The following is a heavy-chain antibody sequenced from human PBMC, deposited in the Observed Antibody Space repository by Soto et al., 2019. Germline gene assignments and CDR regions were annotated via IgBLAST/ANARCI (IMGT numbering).Heavy chain of an antibody. CDR1: GFTFSSYG. Sequence: QVQLVESGGGVVQPGRSLRLSCAASGFTFSSYGMHWVRQAPGKGLEWVAVISYDGSNKYYADSVKGRFTISRDNSKNTLYLQMNSLRAEDTAVYYCAKDYSGGVPQYGMDVW. CDR2: ISYDGSNK. J-gene: IGHJ6*01. V-gene: IGHV3-30*18. D-gene: IGHD2-8*02. CDR3: AKDYSGGVPQYGMDV.